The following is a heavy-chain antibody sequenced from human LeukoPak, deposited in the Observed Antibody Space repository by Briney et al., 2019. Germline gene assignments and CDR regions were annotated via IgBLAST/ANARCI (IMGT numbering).Heavy chain of an antibody. J-gene: IGHJ4*02. V-gene: IGHV2-5*02. CDR2: IYLDDDK. Sequence: ESGPTLVKPTQTLTLTCTFSGFSLSTSGVGVGWIRQPPGKALELLALIYLDDDKRYSPSLKSRLTITKATSKNQVGLKMNNMHPVDTDTYYCAHSSDNWNDFNFDYWGQGTLVTVSS. D-gene: IGHD1-20*01. CDR3: AHSSDNWNDFNFDY. CDR1: GFSLSTSGVG.